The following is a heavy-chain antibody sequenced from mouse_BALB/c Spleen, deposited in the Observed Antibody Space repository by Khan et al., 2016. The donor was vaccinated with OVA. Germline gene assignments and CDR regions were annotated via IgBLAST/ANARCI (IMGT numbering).Heavy chain of an antibody. V-gene: IGHV1S81*02. J-gene: IGHJ2*01. CDR3: ARIKKIVATYFEY. Sequence: QVQLQQPGAELVKAGASVKMSCKASGYTFTSYWMHWVKQRLGQGLEWFAETNPTNGRTYYNEKFKSKATLIVDKSSSTAYMLLSGPTFEDSAVYYCARIKKIVATYFEYWGQGTTLTVSS. CDR1: GYTFTSYW. D-gene: IGHD1-1*01. CDR2: TNPTNGRT.